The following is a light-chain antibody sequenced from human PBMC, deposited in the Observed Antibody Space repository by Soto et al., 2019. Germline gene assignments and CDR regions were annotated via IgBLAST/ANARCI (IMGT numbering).Light chain of an antibody. CDR3: QESSGLT. CDR1: QSISSY. V-gene: IGKV1-39*01. Sequence: DLQMTQSPSSLSASVGDRVTITCRASQSISSYLNWYQQKPGKAPKLLIYAASSLQSGVPSRFSGSGSGTDFILTISSLQPEDFATYYCQESSGLTFGGGTKVEIK. J-gene: IGKJ4*01. CDR2: AAS.